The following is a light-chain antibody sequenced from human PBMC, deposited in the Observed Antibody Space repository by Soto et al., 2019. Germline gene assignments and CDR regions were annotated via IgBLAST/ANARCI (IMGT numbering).Light chain of an antibody. V-gene: IGKV2-28*01. CDR1: QSLLHSNGYNY. J-gene: IGKJ1*01. Sequence: DIVMTQSPLSLPVTPGEPASISCRSSQSLLHSNGYNYLDWYLQKPGQSPQLLIYLGSNRASGVPDRFRGSGSGTHFTLKISTVEAEDVGVYYCMQALQTPWTFGQGTKVEIK. CDR3: MQALQTPWT. CDR2: LGS.